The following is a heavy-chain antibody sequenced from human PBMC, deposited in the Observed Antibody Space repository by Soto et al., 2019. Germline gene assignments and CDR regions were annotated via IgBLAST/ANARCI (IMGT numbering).Heavy chain of an antibody. V-gene: IGHV4-38-2*02. J-gene: IGHJ4*02. D-gene: IGHD5-12*01. Sequence: SETLSLTCAVSGYSIGSGYYWGWIRQPPGKGLEWIGSIYHSGSTYYNPSLKSRVTISVDTSKNQFSLKLSSVTAADTAVYYCARDGRDGYPWPFDYWGQGTLVTVSS. CDR3: ARDGRDGYPWPFDY. CDR2: IYHSGST. CDR1: GYSIGSGYY.